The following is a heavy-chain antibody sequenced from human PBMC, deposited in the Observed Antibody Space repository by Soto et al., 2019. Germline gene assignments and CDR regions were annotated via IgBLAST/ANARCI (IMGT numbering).Heavy chain of an antibody. CDR2: IYYSGST. J-gene: IGHJ3*02. D-gene: IGHD1-7*01. CDR3: ARHRPNWNYFAFDI. Sequence: SETLSLTCTVSGGSISSYYWSWIRRPPGKGLEWIGYIYYSGSTNYNPSLKSRVTISVDTSKNQFSLKLSSVTAADTAVYYCARHRPNWNYFAFDIWGQGTMVIVSS. V-gene: IGHV4-59*08. CDR1: GGSISSYY.